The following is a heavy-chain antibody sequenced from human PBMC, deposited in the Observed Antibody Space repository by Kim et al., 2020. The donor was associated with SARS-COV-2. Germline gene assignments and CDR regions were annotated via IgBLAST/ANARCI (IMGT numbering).Heavy chain of an antibody. D-gene: IGHD1-1*01. V-gene: IGHV5-51*01. CDR1: GYKFTNYW. CDR2: IDPHDFDI. J-gene: IGHJ3*01. Sequence: GESRKISCKASGYKFTNYWVGWVRQMPGKGLEWVGIIDPHDFDIRYSPSFEGQVTLAVDTSTNTAYLQWSSLKTSDSGTYHCARQRTGNEPSPFVVWGQG. CDR3: ARQRTGNEPSPFVV.